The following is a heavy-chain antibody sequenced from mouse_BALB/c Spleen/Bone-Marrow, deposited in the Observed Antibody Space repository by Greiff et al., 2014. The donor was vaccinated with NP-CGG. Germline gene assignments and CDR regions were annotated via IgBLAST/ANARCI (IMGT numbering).Heavy chain of an antibody. V-gene: IGHV14-3*02. CDR3: ARYRYYGSSYAIDY. J-gene: IGHJ4*01. CDR1: GFNIKDTY. D-gene: IGHD1-1*01. CDR2: IDPANGNT. Sequence: EVQLQQSGAELVKPGASVKLSCTASGFNIKDTYMHWVMQRPEQGLEWIGRIDPANGNTKYDPKFQGKATITADTSSNTAYLQLSSLTSEDTAVYYCARYRYYGSSYAIDYWGQGTSVTASS.